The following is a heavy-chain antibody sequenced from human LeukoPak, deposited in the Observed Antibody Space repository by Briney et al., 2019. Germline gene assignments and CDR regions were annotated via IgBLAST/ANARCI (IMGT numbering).Heavy chain of an antibody. J-gene: IGHJ4*02. V-gene: IGHV3-53*01. D-gene: IGHD6-6*01. CDR2: IYSGVTA. CDR1: GFSVSNY. CDR3: VSADGDY. Sequence: GGSLRLSRAASGFSVSNYMSWVRQAPGKGLEWVSIIYSGVTAYYADSVKGRFTISRDNSKNTLYLQMNSLRAEDTAVYYCVSADGDYWGQGTLVTVSS.